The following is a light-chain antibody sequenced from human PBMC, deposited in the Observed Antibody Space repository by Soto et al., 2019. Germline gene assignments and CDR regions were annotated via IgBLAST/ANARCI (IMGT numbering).Light chain of an antibody. CDR1: SSDVGGYNY. CDR3: SSYAGSNNFVV. V-gene: IGLV2-8*01. Sequence: QSALTQPPSASGSPGQSGTISCTGTSSDVGGYNYVSWYQQHPGKAPKLMIYEVSKRPSGVPDRFSGSKSGNTAALTVSGLQAEDEADYSCSSYAGSNNFVVFGGGTKLTVL. CDR2: EVS. J-gene: IGLJ2*01.